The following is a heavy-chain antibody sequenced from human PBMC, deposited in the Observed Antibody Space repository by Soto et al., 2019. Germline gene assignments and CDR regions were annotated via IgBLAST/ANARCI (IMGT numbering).Heavy chain of an antibody. CDR1: GFTFSSYA. V-gene: IGHV3-30-3*01. CDR2: ISYDGSNK. CDR3: ARKGRYCSSKSCNIVGYYYYGMDV. J-gene: IGHJ6*02. D-gene: IGHD2-2*02. Sequence: LRLSCAASGFTFSSYAMHWVRQAPGKGLEWVAVISYDGSNKYYADSVKGRFTISRDNSKNTLYLQMNSLRAEDTAVYYCARKGRYCSSKSCNIVGYYYYGMDVWGQGTTVTVSS.